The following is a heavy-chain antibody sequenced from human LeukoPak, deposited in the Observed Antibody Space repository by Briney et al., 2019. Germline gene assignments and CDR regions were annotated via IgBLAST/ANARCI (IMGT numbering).Heavy chain of an antibody. CDR1: GGSVSSGSYY. Sequence: PSETLSLTCTVSGGSVSSGSYYWSWIRQPPGKGLEWIGYIYYSGSTSYNPSLKSRVTISVDTSKNQFSLKLSSVTAADTAVYYCARDQLRYSSGYKPLDYWGQGTLVTVSS. V-gene: IGHV4-61*01. CDR3: ARDQLRYSSGYKPLDY. CDR2: IYYSGST. J-gene: IGHJ4*02. D-gene: IGHD6-19*01.